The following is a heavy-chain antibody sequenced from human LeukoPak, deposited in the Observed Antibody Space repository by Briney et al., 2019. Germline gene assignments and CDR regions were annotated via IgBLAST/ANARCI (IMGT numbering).Heavy chain of an antibody. CDR1: GFTFSSYA. D-gene: IGHD3-10*01. Sequence: PGGSLRLSCAASGFTFSSYALSWVRQAPGKGLEWVSGISGSGGNTYYADSVKGRFTISRDNSKNTLYLQMNSLRAEDTAVYYCAKGGSGSPFDHWGQGTQVTVSS. V-gene: IGHV3-23*01. J-gene: IGHJ4*02. CDR2: ISGSGGNT. CDR3: AKGGSGSPFDH.